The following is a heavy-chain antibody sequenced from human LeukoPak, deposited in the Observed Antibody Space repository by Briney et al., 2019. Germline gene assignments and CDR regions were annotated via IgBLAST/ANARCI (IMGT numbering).Heavy chain of an antibody. Sequence: PSETLSLTCTVSGGSISSSSYYWGWIRQPPGKGLEWIGYIYYSGSTNYNPSLKSRVTISVDTSKNQFSLKLSSVTAADTAVYYCARVGHGYSSGWIDYWGQGTLVTVSS. V-gene: IGHV4-61*05. CDR3: ARVGHGYSSGWIDY. J-gene: IGHJ4*02. CDR2: IYYSGST. CDR1: GGSISSSSYY. D-gene: IGHD6-19*01.